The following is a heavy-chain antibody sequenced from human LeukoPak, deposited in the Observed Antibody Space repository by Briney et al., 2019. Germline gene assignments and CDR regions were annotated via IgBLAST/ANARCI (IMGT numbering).Heavy chain of an antibody. V-gene: IGHV3-23*01. D-gene: IGHD1-26*01. CDR3: AKDPVGATRNWFDP. J-gene: IGHJ5*02. CDR2: ISATGSST. Sequence: QAPXXXXEWVXXISATGSSTYYADSVKGRFTISRDDSKNTLYLQVDSLRAEDTAVYYCAKDPVGATRNWFDPWGQGTLVTVSS.